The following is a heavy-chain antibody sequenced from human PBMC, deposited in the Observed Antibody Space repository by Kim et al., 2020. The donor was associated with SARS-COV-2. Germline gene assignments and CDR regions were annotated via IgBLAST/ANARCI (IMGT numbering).Heavy chain of an antibody. V-gene: IGHV3-30-3*01. D-gene: IGHD3-22*01. Sequence: GGSLRLSCAASGFTFSSYAMHWVRQAPGKGLEWVAVISYDGSNKYYADSVKGRFTISRDNSKNTLYLQMNSLRAEDTAVYYCARDRRPGIVVVSGVDIWGQGTMVTVSS. CDR2: ISYDGSNK. CDR1: GFTFSSYA. CDR3: ARDRRPGIVVVSGVDI. J-gene: IGHJ3*02.